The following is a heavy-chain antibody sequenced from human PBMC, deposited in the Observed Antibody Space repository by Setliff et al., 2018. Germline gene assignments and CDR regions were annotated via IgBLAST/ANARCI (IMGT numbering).Heavy chain of an antibody. CDR1: GYTFTSYA. CDR2: INTNTGNP. J-gene: IGHJ5*02. V-gene: IGHV7-4-1*02. CDR3: AREIVVVPAAILLSFPGQSGWFDP. Sequence: ASVKVSCKASGYTFTSYAMNWVRQAPGRGLEWMGWINTNTGNPTYAQRFTGRFVFSLDASVSTAYLQISSLKAEDTAVYYWAREIVVVPAAILLSFPGQSGWFDPWGQGTLVTVSS. D-gene: IGHD2-2*02.